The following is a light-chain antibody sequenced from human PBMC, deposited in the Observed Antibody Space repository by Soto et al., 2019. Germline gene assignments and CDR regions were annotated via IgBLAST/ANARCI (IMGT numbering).Light chain of an antibody. J-gene: IGKJ4*01. Sequence: ETVLTQSPATLSLSPGESATLSCRASQSVSSYLAWYQQKPGQAPRLLISDASNRATGIPARFSGSGSGTDFTLTIAGREPEDFAVYYCQQRSNWPLTFGGGTKVEFE. V-gene: IGKV3-11*01. CDR2: DAS. CDR3: QQRSNWPLT. CDR1: QSVSSY.